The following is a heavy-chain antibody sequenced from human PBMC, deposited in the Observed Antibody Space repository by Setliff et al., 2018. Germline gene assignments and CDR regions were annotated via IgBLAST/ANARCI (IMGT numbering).Heavy chain of an antibody. D-gene: IGHD3-22*01. Sequence: ASVKVSCKASGYRFSDYDINWVRQAPGQGLEWMGWISPYNGNTDYVYNVRDRITMTTDTSTGTAYMELRSLTSDDSAVYYCARDAPKVVDKFDLWGQGTKVTVSS. CDR3: ARDAPKVVDKFDL. CDR1: GYRFSDYD. V-gene: IGHV1-18*04. J-gene: IGHJ3*01. CDR2: ISPYNGNT.